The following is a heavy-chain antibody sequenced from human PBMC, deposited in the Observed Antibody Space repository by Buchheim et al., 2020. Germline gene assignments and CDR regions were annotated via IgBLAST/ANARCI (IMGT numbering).Heavy chain of an antibody. CDR1: GFSLRSYW. Sequence: EVQLVQSGGGLVQPGGSLRLSCAAFGFSLRSYWMSWVRQAPGKGLEWVANIKQDGSEKYYVDSVKGRFTISRDNTKNSLYLQMNSLRAEDTAVYYCARIVGDTTFFDYWGQGAL. CDR3: ARIVGDTTFFDY. V-gene: IGHV3-7*01. CDR2: IKQDGSEK. D-gene: IGHD1-26*01. J-gene: IGHJ4*02.